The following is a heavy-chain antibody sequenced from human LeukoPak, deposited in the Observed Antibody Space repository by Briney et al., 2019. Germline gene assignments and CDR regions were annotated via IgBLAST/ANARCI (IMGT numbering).Heavy chain of an antibody. CDR2: ITPIFGTA. CDR3: ARGWLAETTVVTPYNY. Sequence: SVKVSCKASGGTFSSYDISWVRQAPGQGLEWMGGITPIFGTAKYAQKFQGRVTITAVESMSAAYMELSSLRSEDTAVYYCARGWLAETTVVTPYNYWGQGTLVTVSS. CDR1: GGTFSSYD. J-gene: IGHJ4*02. D-gene: IGHD4-23*01. V-gene: IGHV1-69*13.